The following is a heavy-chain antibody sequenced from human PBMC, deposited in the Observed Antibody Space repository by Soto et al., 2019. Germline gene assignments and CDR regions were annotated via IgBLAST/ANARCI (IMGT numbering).Heavy chain of an antibody. Sequence: ELQLVDSGGGLVQPGGSLKLSCAASGFTFSGSVIHWVRQASGKGLEWVGHIGRRANNYATTYAASVKVRFSISRDDSGNTAYLQMNRLKTEDTAVYYCFSHDCSGAACQDPNLGQGSLVTVSS. D-gene: IGHD3-22*01. CDR3: FSHDCSGAACQDPN. CDR2: IGRRANNYAT. CDR1: GFTFSGSV. J-gene: IGHJ1*01. V-gene: IGHV3-73*02.